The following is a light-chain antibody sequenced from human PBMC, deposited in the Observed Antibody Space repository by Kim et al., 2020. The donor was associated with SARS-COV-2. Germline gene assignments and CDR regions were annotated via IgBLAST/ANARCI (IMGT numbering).Light chain of an antibody. Sequence: VSPGERATLSCRASQSVSSYLAWYQQKPGQAPRLLIYDASNRATGIPARFSGSGSGTDFTLTISSLEPEDFAVYYCQQRSNWPITCGQGTRLEIK. J-gene: IGKJ5*01. CDR2: DAS. CDR3: QQRSNWPIT. V-gene: IGKV3-11*01. CDR1: QSVSSY.